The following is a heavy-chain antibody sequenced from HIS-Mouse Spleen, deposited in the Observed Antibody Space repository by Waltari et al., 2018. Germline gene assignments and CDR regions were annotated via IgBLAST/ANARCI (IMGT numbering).Heavy chain of an antibody. CDR2: IYYSGST. CDR1: GGSISSYY. V-gene: IGHV4-59*01. J-gene: IGHJ4*02. CDR3: ARSWVSSWGIDY. Sequence: QVQLQESGPGLVKPSETLSLTCTVSGGSISSYYWSWIRQPPGKGLEWIGYIYYSGSTNYNPSLKSRVTISVDTSKNQFSLKLSSVTAADTAVYYCARSWVSSWGIDYWGQGTLVTVSS. D-gene: IGHD3-16*01.